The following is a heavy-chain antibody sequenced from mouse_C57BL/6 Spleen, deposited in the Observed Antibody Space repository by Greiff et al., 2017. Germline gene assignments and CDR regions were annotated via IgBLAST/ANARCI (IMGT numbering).Heavy chain of an antibody. CDR2: IDPETGGT. CDR3: TRANFLGY. Sequence: VQLQQSGAELVRPGASVTLSCKASGYTFTDYEMHWVKQTPVHGLEWIGAIDPETGGTDYNQKFKGKDTLTADKASSTAYMELRSLTSEDSAVYYGTRANFLGYWGQGTTLTVSS. V-gene: IGHV1-15*01. J-gene: IGHJ2*01. CDR1: GYTFTDYE.